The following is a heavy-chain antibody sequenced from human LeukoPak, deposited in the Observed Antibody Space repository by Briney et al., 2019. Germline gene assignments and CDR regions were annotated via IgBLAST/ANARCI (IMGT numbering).Heavy chain of an antibody. J-gene: IGHJ4*02. V-gene: IGHV3-23*01. D-gene: IGHD4-17*01. CDR2: ISSSGADT. CDR3: AKVRPTDDYGDYVYFDY. CDR1: GFTFSNYA. Sequence: GGSLRLSCAASGFTFSNYAMTWVRQAPGKGLEWVSSISSSGADTYNADSVKGRFTISRDNSKNTLYLQMNSLRAEDTAVYYCAKVRPTDDYGDYVYFDYWGQGTLVTVSS.